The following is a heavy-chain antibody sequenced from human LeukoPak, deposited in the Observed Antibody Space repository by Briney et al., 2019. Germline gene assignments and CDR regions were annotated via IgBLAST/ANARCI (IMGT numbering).Heavy chain of an antibody. CDR1: GFTFSAYA. Sequence: GGSLRLSCSASGFTFSAYAMYWVRQAPGKGLEYVSGISSNGGSSFYADSVKGRFTISRDNSKNTLYLQMSSLRAEDTAVYYCVKITSVTGGDCWGQGARLTVSS. D-gene: IGHD1-1*01. CDR3: VKITSVTGGDC. V-gene: IGHV3-64D*09. CDR2: ISSNGGSS. J-gene: IGHJ4*02.